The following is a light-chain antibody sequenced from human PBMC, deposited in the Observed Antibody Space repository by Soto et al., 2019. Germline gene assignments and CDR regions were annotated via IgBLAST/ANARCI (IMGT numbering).Light chain of an antibody. Sequence: EIVLTQSPGTLSLSPGERATLSCRASQSVSSSYLAWYQQKPGQAPRLLIYGASSRATGIPDRFSGSGSGTDLTLTISRLEPGDFAVYYCQQYGSSPPITFGQGTRLEIK. CDR1: QSVSSSY. J-gene: IGKJ5*01. V-gene: IGKV3-20*01. CDR3: QQYGSSPPIT. CDR2: GAS.